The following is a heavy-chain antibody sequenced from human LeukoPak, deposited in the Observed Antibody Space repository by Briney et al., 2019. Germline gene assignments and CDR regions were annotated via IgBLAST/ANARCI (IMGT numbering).Heavy chain of an antibody. CDR3: AKEMEDPVLFGGPDY. CDR1: GYTFTSYY. Sequence: ASVKVSCKASGYTFTSYYMHWVRQAPGQGLEWMGIINPSGGSTSYAQKFQGRVTMTRDTSTSTVYMELSSLRSEDTAVYYCAKEMEDPVLFGGPDYWGQGTLVTVSS. J-gene: IGHJ4*02. V-gene: IGHV1-46*01. CDR2: INPSGGST. D-gene: IGHD1-1*01.